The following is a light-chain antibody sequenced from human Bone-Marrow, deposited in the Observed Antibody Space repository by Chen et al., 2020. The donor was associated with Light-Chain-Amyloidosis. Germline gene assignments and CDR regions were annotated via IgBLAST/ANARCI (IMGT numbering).Light chain of an antibody. V-gene: IGLV2-14*01. CDR1: SSAVGGDNH. Sequence: QSALTQPASVSGSPGQSITISCTGTSSAVGGDNHVSWYQQPPDKAPKLMIYEGTNRPSWVPDRFSGSKSDNTASLTISGLQTEDEADYFCSSYTITNTLVFGSGTRVTVL. CDR2: EGT. CDR3: SSYTITNTLV. J-gene: IGLJ1*01.